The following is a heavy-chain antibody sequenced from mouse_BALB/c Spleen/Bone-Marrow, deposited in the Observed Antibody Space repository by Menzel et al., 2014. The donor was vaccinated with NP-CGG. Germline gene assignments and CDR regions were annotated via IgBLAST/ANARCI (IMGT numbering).Heavy chain of an antibody. D-gene: IGHD2-14*01. V-gene: IGHV5-4*02. CDR2: IRDGGSYT. J-gene: IGHJ4*01. CDR1: GFTFSDDY. CDR3: AREALYRYDGGYGMDY. Sequence: EVQLVESGGGLVKPGGPLKLSGAASGFTFSDDYMYWCRQTPEKRLEWGATIRDGGSYTYYPDSAKGRFIIPRDNAKNNLYLQMSSLKSEDTAKYYCAREALYRYDGGYGMDYWGQGTSVTVSS.